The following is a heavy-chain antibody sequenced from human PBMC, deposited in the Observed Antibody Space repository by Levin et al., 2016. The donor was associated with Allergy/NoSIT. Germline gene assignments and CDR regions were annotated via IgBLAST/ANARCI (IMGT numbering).Heavy chain of an antibody. Sequence: WVRQAPGQGLEWMGGIIPILGIANYAQKFQGRVTITADESTSTAYMELSSLRSEDTAVYYCARHSSGWYFLFDYWGQGTLVTVS. V-gene: IGHV1-69*10. D-gene: IGHD6-19*01. CDR2: IIPILGIA. CDR3: ARHSSGWYFLFDY. J-gene: IGHJ4*02.